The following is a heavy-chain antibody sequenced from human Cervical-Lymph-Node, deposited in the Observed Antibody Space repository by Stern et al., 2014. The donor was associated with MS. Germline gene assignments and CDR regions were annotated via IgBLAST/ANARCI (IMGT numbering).Heavy chain of an antibody. D-gene: IGHD4-17*01. V-gene: IGHV1-18*01. CDR1: GYTFTSYG. CDR3: ARVRTTVTYYYYYGMDV. Sequence: VQLVQSGAEVKKPGASVKVSCKASGYTFTSYGISWVRQAPGQGLEWMGWISADNGNTNYAQELQGRVTLPSDTSTSPAYMELRSLRSDDTAVYYCARVRTTVTYYYYYGMDVWGQGTTVTVSS. J-gene: IGHJ6*02. CDR2: ISADNGNT.